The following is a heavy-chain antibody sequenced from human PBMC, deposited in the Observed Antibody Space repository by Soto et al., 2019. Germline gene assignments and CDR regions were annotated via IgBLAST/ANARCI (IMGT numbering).Heavy chain of an antibody. D-gene: IGHD3-16*02. Sequence: PWNILSLTSSVSGGTILSGGYYWTWISQQPGKGLGWIGYIFYSRTTAYNPSLQRRATISGDPSKNQFPLTLRSVTDADSDVYYCARESPCYRAYYFAFWGQGFPVPVSS. J-gene: IGHJ4*01. CDR3: ARESPCYRAYYFAF. V-gene: IGHV4-31*03. CDR1: GGTILSGGYY. CDR2: IFYSRTT.